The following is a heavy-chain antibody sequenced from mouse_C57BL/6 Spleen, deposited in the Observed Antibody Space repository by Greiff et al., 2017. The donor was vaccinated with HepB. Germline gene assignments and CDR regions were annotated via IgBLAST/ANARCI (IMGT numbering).Heavy chain of an antibody. CDR3: ARSGPYYYGSSYVDY. J-gene: IGHJ2*01. D-gene: IGHD1-1*01. V-gene: IGHV1-69*01. CDR2: IDPSDSYT. Sequence: QVQLQQSGAELVMPGASVKLSCKASGYTFTSYWMHWVKQRPGQGLEWIGEIDPSDSYTNYNQKFKGKSTLTVDKSSSTAYMQLSSLTSEDSAVYYCARSGPYYYGSSYVDYWGQGTTLTVSS. CDR1: GYTFTSYW.